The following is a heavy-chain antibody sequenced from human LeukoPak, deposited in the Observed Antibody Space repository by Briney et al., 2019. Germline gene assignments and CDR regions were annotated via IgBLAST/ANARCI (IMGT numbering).Heavy chain of an antibody. Sequence: ASVKVSCKASGYTFTTYGISWVRQAPGQGLEWMGWISTYNGNTNYAQQFQGRVTMTTDTSMSTTYMELRSLRSDDTAVYYCARDLIAVRPGWFDPWGQGSLVTVSS. CDR3: ARDLIAVRPGWFDP. CDR2: ISTYNGNT. J-gene: IGHJ5*02. CDR1: GYTFTTYG. V-gene: IGHV1-18*01. D-gene: IGHD6-6*01.